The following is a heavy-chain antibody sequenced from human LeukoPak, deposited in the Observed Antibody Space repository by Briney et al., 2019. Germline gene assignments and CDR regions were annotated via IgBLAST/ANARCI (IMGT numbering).Heavy chain of an antibody. V-gene: IGHV4-59*01. D-gene: IGHD3-9*01. J-gene: IGHJ3*02. CDR3: ARDPYDILTGYYVDAFDI. CDR1: GGSISSYY. Sequence: PSETLSLTCTVSGGSISSYYWSWIRQPPGKGLEWIGYIYYSGSTNYNPSLKSRVTISVDTSKNQFSLKLSSVTAADTAVYYCARDPYDILTGYYVDAFDIWGQGTMVTVSS. CDR2: IYYSGST.